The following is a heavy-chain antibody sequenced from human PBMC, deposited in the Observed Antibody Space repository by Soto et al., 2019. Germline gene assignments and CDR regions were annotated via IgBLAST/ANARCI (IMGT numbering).Heavy chain of an antibody. CDR3: ARGQVTIFGVVIGPPDY. J-gene: IGHJ4*02. D-gene: IGHD3-3*01. CDR2: IYYSGST. CDR1: GGSISSYY. Sequence: PSETLSLTCTVSGGSISSYYWSWIRRPPGKGLEWIGYIYYSGSTNYNPSLKSRVTISVDTSKNQFSLKLSSVTAADTAVYYCARGQVTIFGVVIGPPDYWGQGTLVTVSS. V-gene: IGHV4-59*01.